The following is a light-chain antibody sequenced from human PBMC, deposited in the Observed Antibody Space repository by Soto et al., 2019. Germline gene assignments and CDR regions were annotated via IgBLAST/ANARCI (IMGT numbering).Light chain of an antibody. CDR1: SSNIGSNY. CDR3: AAWDDSLSGPV. J-gene: IGLJ2*01. Sequence: QSVLTQPPSASGTPGQRVTISCSGSSSNIGSNYVYWYQQLPGTAPKLLIYRNNQRPSGVPDRFSGPQSGTSASLAISGPRSEDEADYYCAAWDDSLSGPVFGGGTKLTVL. V-gene: IGLV1-47*01. CDR2: RNN.